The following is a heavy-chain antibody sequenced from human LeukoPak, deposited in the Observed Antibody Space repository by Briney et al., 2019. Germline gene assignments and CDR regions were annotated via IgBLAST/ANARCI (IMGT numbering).Heavy chain of an antibody. D-gene: IGHD6-19*01. J-gene: IGHJ2*01. Sequence: SETLSLTCTVSGGPISSGSYYWSWIRQPAGKGLEWIGRIYTSGSTNYNPSLKSRVTISVDTSKNQFSLKLSSVTAADTAVYYCARGGIAVLFDLWGRGTLVTVSS. CDR1: GGPISSGSYY. CDR3: ARGGIAVLFDL. V-gene: IGHV4-61*02. CDR2: IYTSGST.